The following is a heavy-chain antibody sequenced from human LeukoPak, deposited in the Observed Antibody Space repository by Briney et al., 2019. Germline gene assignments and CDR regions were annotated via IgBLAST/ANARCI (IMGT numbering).Heavy chain of an antibody. D-gene: IGHD3-10*01. CDR3: ARDGEVRGVNNPDY. V-gene: IGHV1-69*13. CDR2: IIPIFGTA. Sequence: SVKVSCKASGGTFSSYAISWVRQAPGQGLEWMGGIIPIFGTANYAQKFQGRVTITADESTSTAYMELSSLRSEDTAVYYCARDGEVRGVNNPDYWGQGTLVTVSS. CDR1: GGTFSSYA. J-gene: IGHJ4*02.